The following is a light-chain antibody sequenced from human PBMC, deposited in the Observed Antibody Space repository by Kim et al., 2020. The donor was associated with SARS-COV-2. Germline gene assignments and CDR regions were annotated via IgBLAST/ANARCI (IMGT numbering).Light chain of an antibody. J-gene: IGKJ3*01. Sequence: DIVMTQSPDSLAVYLGERATINCKSSQSVLYSSNNKNYLAWYQQKPGQPPKLLIYWASTRESGVPDRFSGSGSGTDFTLTISSLQAEDVAVYYCQQYYSTPLTFGPGTKVDIK. CDR3: QQYYSTPLT. CDR1: QSVLYSSNNKNY. V-gene: IGKV4-1*01. CDR2: WAS.